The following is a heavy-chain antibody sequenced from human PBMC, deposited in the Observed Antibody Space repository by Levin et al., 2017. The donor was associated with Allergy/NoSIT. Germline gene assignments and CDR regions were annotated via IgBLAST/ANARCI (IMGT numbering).Heavy chain of an antibody. V-gene: IGHV3-30*18. CDR2: SANDGSQQ. CDR1: GIRFSDYG. J-gene: IGHJ4*02. CDR3: AKGGSFDS. Sequence: SGGSLRLSCAVSGIRFSDYGFHWVRQAPGKGLEWVTLSANDGSQQFYADSVKGRFTVSRDKSKNTLNLQMRYLRPDDTAVYYCAKGGSFDSWGQGTLVTVSS. D-gene: IGHD3-10*01.